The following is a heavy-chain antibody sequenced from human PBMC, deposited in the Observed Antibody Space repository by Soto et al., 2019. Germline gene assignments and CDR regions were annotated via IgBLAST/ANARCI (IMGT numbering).Heavy chain of an antibody. D-gene: IGHD3-10*01. CDR2: ISSSSSYI. CDR3: ARQVFGGGSFDY. Sequence: EVQLVESGGGLVKPGGSLRLSCAASGFTFSSYSMNWVRQAPGKGLEWVSSISSSSSYIYYADSVKGRFTISRDNAKNSLYLQMKSPRAEDTAVYYCARQVFGGGSFDYWGQGTLVTVSS. J-gene: IGHJ4*02. CDR1: GFTFSSYS. V-gene: IGHV3-21*01.